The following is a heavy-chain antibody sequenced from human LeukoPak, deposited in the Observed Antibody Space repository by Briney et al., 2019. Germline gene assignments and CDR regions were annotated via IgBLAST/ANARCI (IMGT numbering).Heavy chain of an antibody. CDR3: ARGYSYGLYYYYYMDV. D-gene: IGHD5-18*01. Sequence: GSSVKVSCKASGGTFSSYAISWVRQAPGQGLEWMGGIIPIFGTANYAQKFQGRVTITTDESTSTAYMELSSLRSEDTAVYYCARGYSYGLYYYYYMDVWGKGTTVTVSS. J-gene: IGHJ6*03. CDR2: IIPIFGTA. V-gene: IGHV1-69*05. CDR1: GGTFSSYA.